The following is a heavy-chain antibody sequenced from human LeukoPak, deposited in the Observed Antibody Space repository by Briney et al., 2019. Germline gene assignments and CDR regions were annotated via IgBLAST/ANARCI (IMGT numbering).Heavy chain of an antibody. D-gene: IGHD5-24*01. CDR2: ISGSGGST. V-gene: IGHV3-23*01. CDR3: AKDYGWLQLQYYFDY. CDR1: GFTFSSYW. Sequence: GGSLRLSCAASGFTFSSYWMSWVRQAPGKGLEWVSAISGSGGSTYYADSVKGRFTISRDNSKNTLYLQMNSLRAEDTAVYYCAKDYGWLQLQYYFDYWGQGTLVTVSS. J-gene: IGHJ4*02.